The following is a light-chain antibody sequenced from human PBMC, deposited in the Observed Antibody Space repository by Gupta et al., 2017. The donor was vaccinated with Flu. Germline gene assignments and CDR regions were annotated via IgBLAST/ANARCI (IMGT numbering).Light chain of an antibody. CDR3: QHRDSTLYI. Sequence: DIQMTQSPSSLSASVGDRVTITCRASQSISSYLNWYQQKPGKAPKLLIYAASSVQSGVPSRFSGSGSGTDFTLTISSLQPEDFATYYCQHRDSTLYIFGQGTKLDIK. CDR1: QSISSY. CDR2: AAS. V-gene: IGKV1-39*01. J-gene: IGKJ2*01.